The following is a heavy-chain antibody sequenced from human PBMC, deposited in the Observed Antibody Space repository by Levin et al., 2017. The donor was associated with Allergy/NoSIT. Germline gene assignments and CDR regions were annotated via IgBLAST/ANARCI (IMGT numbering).Heavy chain of an antibody. V-gene: IGHV1-18*01. CDR3: ASRIPAGTYYYGSGSET. Sequence: GASVKVSCKASGYTFTSYGISWVRQAPGQGLEWMGWISAYNGNTNYAQKLQGRVTMTTDTSTSTAYMELRSLRSDDTAVYYCASRIPAGTYYYGSGSETWGQGTLVTVSS. D-gene: IGHD3-10*01. CDR2: ISAYNGNT. CDR1: GYTFTSYG. J-gene: IGHJ5*02.